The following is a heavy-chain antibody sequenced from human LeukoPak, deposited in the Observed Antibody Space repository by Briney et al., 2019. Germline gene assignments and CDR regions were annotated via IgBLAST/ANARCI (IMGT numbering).Heavy chain of an antibody. CDR3: ATDPPRVGAQIGYYYYYMDV. V-gene: IGHV1-24*01. D-gene: IGHD1-26*01. CDR2: FDPEDGEA. Sequence: ASVKVSCKVSGYTLTQLSMHWVRQAPGKRLEWRGGFDPEDGEAIYAQKFQGRVTMTEDTSTDAAYMELSSMRSEDTAVYYCATDPPRVGAQIGYYYYYMDVWGKGTTVTVSS. J-gene: IGHJ6*03. CDR1: GYTLTQLS.